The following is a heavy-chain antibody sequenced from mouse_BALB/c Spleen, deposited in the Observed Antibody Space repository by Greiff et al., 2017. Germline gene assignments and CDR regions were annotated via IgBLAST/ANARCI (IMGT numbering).Heavy chain of an antibody. CDR3: ARPGYYLPYAMDY. J-gene: IGHJ4*01. V-gene: IGHV4-1*02. D-gene: IGHD2-3*01. CDR1: GFDFSRYW. CDR2: INPDSSTI. Sequence: EVQLLESGGGLVQPGGSLKLSCAASGFDFSRYWMSWVRQAPGKGLEWIGEINPDSSTINYTPSLKDKFIISRDNAKNTLYLQMSKVRSEDTALYYCARPGYYLPYAMDYWGQGTSVTVSS.